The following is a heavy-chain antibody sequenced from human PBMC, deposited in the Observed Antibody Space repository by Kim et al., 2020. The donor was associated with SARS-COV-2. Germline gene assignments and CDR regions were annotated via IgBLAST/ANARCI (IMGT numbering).Heavy chain of an antibody. D-gene: IGHD4-17*01. J-gene: IGHJ5*02. Sequence: YAQKLQGRVTMTTDTSTSTAYMELRSLRSDDTAVYYCAMTPYGDLNWFDPWGQGTLVTVSS. CDR3: AMTPYGDLNWFDP. V-gene: IGHV1-18*01.